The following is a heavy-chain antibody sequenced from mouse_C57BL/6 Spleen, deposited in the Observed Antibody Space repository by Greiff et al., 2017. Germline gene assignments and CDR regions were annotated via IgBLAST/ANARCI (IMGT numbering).Heavy chain of an antibody. CDR3: AREGYSNSYYFDD. J-gene: IGHJ2*01. CDR2: IDPSDSET. D-gene: IGHD2-5*01. Sequence: QVQLQQPGAELVRPGSSVKLSCKASGYTFTSYWMHLVQQRPIQCLEWIGNIDPSDSETHSNQKFKDKATLTVDKSSSTAYMQLSSLTSEDSAVYYCAREGYSNSYYFDDWGQGTTLTVSS. V-gene: IGHV1-52*01. CDR1: GYTFTSYW.